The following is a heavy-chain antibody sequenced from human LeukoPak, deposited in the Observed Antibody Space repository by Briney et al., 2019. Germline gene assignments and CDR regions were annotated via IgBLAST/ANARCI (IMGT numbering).Heavy chain of an antibody. CDR3: AKDHGDIVVVPAAGPFDY. Sequence: PGGSLRLSCAASGFTFSSDAMSWVRQAPGKGLEWVSAISGSGGSTYYADSVKGRFTISRDNSKNTLYLQMNSLRAEDTAVYYCAKDHGDIVVVPAAGPFDYWGQGTLVTVSS. CDR1: GFTFSSDA. V-gene: IGHV3-23*01. J-gene: IGHJ4*02. D-gene: IGHD2-2*01. CDR2: ISGSGGST.